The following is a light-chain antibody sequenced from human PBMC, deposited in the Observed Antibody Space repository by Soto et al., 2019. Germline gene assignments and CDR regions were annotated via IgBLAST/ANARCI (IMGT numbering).Light chain of an antibody. V-gene: IGLV2-23*01. Sequence: QSALTQPASVSGSPGQSITISCTGTSSDVGSYNLVSWYQQHPGKAPKLLIYEGSKRRSGVSHRFSGSKSGNTASLTISGLQAADEAAYYCCSYAGSSTLVFGGGTKLTVL. CDR2: EGS. CDR1: SSDVGSYNL. J-gene: IGLJ2*01. CDR3: CSYAGSSTLV.